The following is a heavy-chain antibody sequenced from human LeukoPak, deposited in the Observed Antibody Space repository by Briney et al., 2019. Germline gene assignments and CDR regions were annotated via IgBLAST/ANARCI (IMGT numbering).Heavy chain of an antibody. CDR1: GGSISSGSYY. D-gene: IGHD1-26*01. CDR2: IYTSGST. J-gene: IGHJ2*01. V-gene: IGHV4-61*02. CDR3: ARGGSYDRYWYFDL. Sequence: SQTLSLTCTVSGGSISSGSYYWSWIRQPAGKGLEWIGRIYTSGSTYYNPTLKSRVTISVDTSKNQFSLKLSSVTAADTAVYYCARGGSYDRYWYFDLWGRGTLVTVSS.